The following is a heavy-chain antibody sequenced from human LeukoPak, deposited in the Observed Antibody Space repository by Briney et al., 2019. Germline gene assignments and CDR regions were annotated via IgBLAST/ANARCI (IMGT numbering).Heavy chain of an antibody. CDR2: IFYSGST. V-gene: IGHV4-59*01. D-gene: IGHD3-16*01. J-gene: IGHJ4*02. CDR3: AKVPKALGYFDS. CDR1: GGSISSYY. Sequence: SETLSLTCTVSGGSISSYYWSWIRQPPGKGLEWIGYIFYSGSTNCNPSLKSRVTISVDTSKNQVSLKLRSVTAADTAVYYCAKVPKALGYFDSWGQGTLVTISS.